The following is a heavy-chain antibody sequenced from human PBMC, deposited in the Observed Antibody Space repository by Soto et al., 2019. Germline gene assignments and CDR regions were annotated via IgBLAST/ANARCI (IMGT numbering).Heavy chain of an antibody. CDR2: ISHDGGEK. CDR3: AKDLYGAGWYNYFDP. J-gene: IGHJ5*02. Sequence: QVHLVESGGGVVQPGRSLRLSCAASGFTFSTTGMHWVRQAPGKGLEWVAMISHDGGEKFYTDSVKGRFTISRDTSKNTLYLQMDSLRPEDTAIYPCAKDLYGAGWYNYFDPWGQGPRVTVSS. V-gene: IGHV3-30*18. D-gene: IGHD6-19*01. CDR1: GFTFSTTG.